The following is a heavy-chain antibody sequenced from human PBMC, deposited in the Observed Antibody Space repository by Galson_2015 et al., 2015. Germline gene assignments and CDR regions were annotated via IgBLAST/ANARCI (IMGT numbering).Heavy chain of an antibody. J-gene: IGHJ4*02. Sequence: SLRLSCAASGFTFSGYEMNWVRQAPGKGLELVSYIGSSGGTIYYADSVKGRFTISRDNAKNSLYLQMNSLRAEDTAVYYCARQIGYDYDYWGQGTLVTVSS. D-gene: IGHD5-12*01. CDR1: GFTFSGYE. CDR2: IGSSGGTI. V-gene: IGHV3-48*03. CDR3: ARQIGYDYDY.